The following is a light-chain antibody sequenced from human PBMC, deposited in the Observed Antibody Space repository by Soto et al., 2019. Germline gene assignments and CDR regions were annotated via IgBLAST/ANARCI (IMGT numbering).Light chain of an antibody. J-gene: IGKJ1*01. CDR3: LQYYNFPRT. CDR2: SAS. CDR1: RGIGNA. Sequence: QMPHPPSALSASVGDRVTITCRPSRGIGNALAWYQQKPGTVPKLLIHSASTLQSGVPPRFSGSGSGTEFSLTISSLQPEDFATYYCLQYYNFPRTFGQGTKVDIK. V-gene: IGKV1-27*01.